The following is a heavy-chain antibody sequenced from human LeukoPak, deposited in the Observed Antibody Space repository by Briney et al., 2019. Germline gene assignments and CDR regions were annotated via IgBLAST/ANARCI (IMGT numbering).Heavy chain of an antibody. CDR1: QFTFNSYS. V-gene: IGHV3-21*01. Sequence: PGGSLRLSCADSQFTFNSYSMNWVRQAPGKGLEWVSSISSSSTYIYYADSVKGRFTISRDNTKKSLFLQMNSLRAEDTAVYYCARDGQTGTTVYWGQGTLVTVSS. D-gene: IGHD1-7*01. J-gene: IGHJ4*02. CDR3: ARDGQTGTTVY. CDR2: ISSSSTYI.